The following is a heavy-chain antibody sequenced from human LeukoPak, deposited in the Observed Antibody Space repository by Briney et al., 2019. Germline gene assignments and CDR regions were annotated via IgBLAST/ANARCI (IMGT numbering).Heavy chain of an antibody. CDR3: ARAKEWWFDP. D-gene: IGHD3-3*01. Sequence: PGGSLRLSCAASGFTFDDYGMNWVRQAPGKGLEWVSSISSSSSYIYYADSVKGRFTISRDNAKNSLYLQMNSLRAEDTAVYYCARAKEWWFDPWGQGTLVTVSS. J-gene: IGHJ5*02. CDR1: GFTFDDYG. CDR2: ISSSSSYI. V-gene: IGHV3-21*01.